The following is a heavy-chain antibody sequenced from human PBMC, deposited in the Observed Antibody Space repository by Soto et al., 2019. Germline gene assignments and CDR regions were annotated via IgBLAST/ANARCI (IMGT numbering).Heavy chain of an antibody. CDR1: GYIFTSYG. Sequence: QVQLVQSGAEVKNPGASVKVSCKTSGYIFTSYGIGWARQAPGQGLEWMGWINTYNGNTNYAQNLQGRVTLTTDTSTSTAYMGLRSLRSNDTAIYYCAMVDVYVTPSPQDVWGQGTTVTVSS. D-gene: IGHD3-16*01. CDR2: INTYNGNT. CDR3: AMVDVYVTPSPQDV. J-gene: IGHJ6*02. V-gene: IGHV1-18*01.